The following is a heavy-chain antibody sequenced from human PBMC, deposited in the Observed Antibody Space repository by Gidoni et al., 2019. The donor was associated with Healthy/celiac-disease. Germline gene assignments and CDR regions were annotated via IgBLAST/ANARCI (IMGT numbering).Heavy chain of an antibody. Sequence: EVQLVESGGGVVQPGGSLRLSCAASGFTFDDYAMNWVRQAPGKGLEWVSLISGDGGSTYYADSVKGRFTISRDNSKNSLYLQMNSLRTEDTALYYCAKGVYEPYYYDSSGPDDAFDIWGQGTMVTVSS. CDR3: AKGVYEPYYYDSSGPDDAFDI. CDR2: ISGDGGST. J-gene: IGHJ3*02. D-gene: IGHD3-22*01. CDR1: GFTFDDYA. V-gene: IGHV3-43*02.